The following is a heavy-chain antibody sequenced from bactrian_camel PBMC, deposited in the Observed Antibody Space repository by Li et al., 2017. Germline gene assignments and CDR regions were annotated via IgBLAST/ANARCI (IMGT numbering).Heavy chain of an antibody. CDR3: ASTYAYNGDRWNDPVKYGG. CDR1: GYTGSNIC. J-gene: IGHJ4*01. V-gene: IGHV3S6*01. Sequence: HVQLVESGGGSVNAGGSLTLSCAASGYTGSNICMAWFRQAPGKEREGVAAIDIVNSMTYYADSVKGRFTISQANDKNTMYLQMNRLKPEDTATYDCASTYAYNGDRWNDPVKYGGWGQGTQVTVS. D-gene: IGHD2*01. CDR2: IDIVNSMT.